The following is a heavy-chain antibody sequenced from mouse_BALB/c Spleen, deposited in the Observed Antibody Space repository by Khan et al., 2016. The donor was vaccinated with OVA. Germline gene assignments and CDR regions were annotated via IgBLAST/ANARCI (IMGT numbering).Heavy chain of an antibody. Sequence: QMQLEESGPGLVAPSQSLSITCTVSGFSLTSYGVHWVRQPPGKGLEWLVVIWSDGKTTYNSTLKSRLSISKYNSKSQAFLKMNSLQTDDTAMYNCARTTLVITTVMDYWGQGTSVTVSS. CDR3: ARTTLVITTVMDY. D-gene: IGHD2-4*01. V-gene: IGHV2-6*02. CDR1: GFSLTSYG. CDR2: IWSDGKT. J-gene: IGHJ4*01.